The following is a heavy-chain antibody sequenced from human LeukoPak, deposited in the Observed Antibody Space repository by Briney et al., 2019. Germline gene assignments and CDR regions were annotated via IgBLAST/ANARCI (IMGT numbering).Heavy chain of an antibody. CDR2: IIPIFGTA. V-gene: IGHV1-69*13. CDR1: GGTFSSYA. J-gene: IGHJ4*02. D-gene: IGHD4-17*01. CDR3: ARGTTVTTPFDY. Sequence: SAKVSCKASGGTFSSYAISWVRQAPGQGLEWMGGIIPIFGTANYAQKFQGRVTITADESTSTAYMELSSLRSEDTAVYYCARGTTVTTPFDYWGQGTLVTVSS.